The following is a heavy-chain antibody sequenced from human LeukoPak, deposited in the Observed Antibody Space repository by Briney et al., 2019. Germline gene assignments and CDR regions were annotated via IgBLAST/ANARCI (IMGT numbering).Heavy chain of an antibody. D-gene: IGHD3-10*01. J-gene: IGHJ4*02. V-gene: IGHV3-66*01. CDR3: TRAGQWTYGFQDY. Sequence: GGSLRLSCAASGFTVSSYDMTCGRHAPGQWLQWVSVFCGVGSTYYADSVKGRFTISRDNSISGDNSKGTLFLQMNSLRAEDTAVYYCTRAGQWTYGFQDYWGQGTLVTVSS. CDR1: GFTVSSYD. CDR2: FCGVGST.